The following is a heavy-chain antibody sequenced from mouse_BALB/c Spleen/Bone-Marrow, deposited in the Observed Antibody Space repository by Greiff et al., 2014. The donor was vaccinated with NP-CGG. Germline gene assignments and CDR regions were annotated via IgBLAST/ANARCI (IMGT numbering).Heavy chain of an antibody. CDR3: ARTYGSSFFAY. CDR2: IYPGDGDT. CDR1: GYVFSGSW. J-gene: IGHJ3*01. V-gene: IGHV1-82*01. D-gene: IGHD1-1*01. Sequence: VQVVESGPELVKSGASVKISCKASGYVFSGSWMNWVKQRPGQGLEWIGRIYPGDGDTNYNGKFKGKATLTADKSSSTAYMQLSNLTSVDSAVYFCARTYGSSFFAYWGQGTLVTVSA.